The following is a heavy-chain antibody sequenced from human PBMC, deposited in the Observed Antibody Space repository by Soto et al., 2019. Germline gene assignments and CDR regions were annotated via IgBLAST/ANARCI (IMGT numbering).Heavy chain of an antibody. CDR2: SSPGGSDT. J-gene: IGHJ6*02. Sequence: PGESLKISCRGSGYSFTTYWIGWVRHMPGKGLEWMGISSPGGSDTRYSPSFEGQVTISADKSISTAYLQWSSLKASDTAMYDCARTSASDYYYYGMDVWGQGTTVTVSS. V-gene: IGHV5-51*01. CDR1: GYSFTTYW. CDR3: ARTSASDYYYYGMDV.